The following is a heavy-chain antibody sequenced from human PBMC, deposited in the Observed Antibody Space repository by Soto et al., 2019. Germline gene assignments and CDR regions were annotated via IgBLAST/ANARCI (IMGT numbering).Heavy chain of an antibody. J-gene: IGHJ5*02. D-gene: IGHD3-10*01. Sequence: PSETLSLTCAVYGGSFSGYYWSWIRQPPGKGLEWIGETNHSGSTNYNPSLKSRVTISVDTSKNQFSLKLSSVTAADTAVYYCARASHDTTIRGAPWGQGTLVTVSA. CDR2: TNHSGST. V-gene: IGHV4-34*01. CDR1: GGSFSGYY. CDR3: ARASHDTTIRGAP.